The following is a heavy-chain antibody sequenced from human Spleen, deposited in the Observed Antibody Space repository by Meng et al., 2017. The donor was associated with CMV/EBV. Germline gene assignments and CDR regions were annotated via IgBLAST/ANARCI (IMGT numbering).Heavy chain of an antibody. CDR3: ARVVSSRKGARPQLRWFDP. V-gene: IGHV4-34*01. CDR1: GGSFSGYY. CDR2: INHSGST. D-gene: IGHD6-6*01. Sequence: SETLSLTCAVYGGSFSGYYWSWIRQPPGKGLEWIGEINHSGSTNYNPSLKSRVTISVDTSKNQFSLKLSSVTAADTAVYYCARVVSSRKGARPQLRWFDPWGQGTLVTVSS. J-gene: IGHJ5*02.